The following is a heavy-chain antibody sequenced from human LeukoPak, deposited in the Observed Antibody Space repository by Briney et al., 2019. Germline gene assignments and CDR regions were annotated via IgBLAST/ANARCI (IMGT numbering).Heavy chain of an antibody. D-gene: IGHD6-13*01. CDR2: IYDNGST. Sequence: SETLSLTCAVSGGSISRSKWWSWVRQSPGKGLEWIGEIYDNGSTNYNPSLKSRVTISVDKSKNQFSLRLSSVTAADTAVYYCASPRAERSTWYAVDYWGQGTLVTVSA. J-gene: IGHJ4*02. V-gene: IGHV4-4*02. CDR3: ASPRAERSTWYAVDY. CDR1: GGSISRSKW.